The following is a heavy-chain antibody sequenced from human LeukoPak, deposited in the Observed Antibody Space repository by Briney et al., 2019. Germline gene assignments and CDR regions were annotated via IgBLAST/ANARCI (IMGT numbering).Heavy chain of an antibody. D-gene: IGHD6-19*01. CDR1: GFTFSSYA. V-gene: IGHV3-30*04. CDR2: ISYDGSNK. Sequence: GGSLRLSCAASGFTFSSYAMHWVRQAPGKGLEGVAVISYDGSNKYYADSVKGRFTISRDNSKTTLYLQMNSLRAEDTAVYYCARDPQWLVRPLYYFDYWGQGTLVTVSS. CDR3: ARDPQWLVRPLYYFDY. J-gene: IGHJ4*02.